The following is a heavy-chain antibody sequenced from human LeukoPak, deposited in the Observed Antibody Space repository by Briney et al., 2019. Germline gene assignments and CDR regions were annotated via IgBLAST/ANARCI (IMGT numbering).Heavy chain of an antibody. V-gene: IGHV4-59*01. D-gene: IGHD5-12*01. CDR1: RDSISTYY. CDR2: IYYSGST. J-gene: IGHJ4*02. CDR3: VRDRGIVAFDY. Sequence: SETLSLTCTVSRDSISTYYWSWIRQPPGKGLEWVGYIYYSGSTNYNPSLKSRVTISVDTSKNQCSLELSSVTAADTAVYYCVRDRGIVAFDYWGQGILVTVSS.